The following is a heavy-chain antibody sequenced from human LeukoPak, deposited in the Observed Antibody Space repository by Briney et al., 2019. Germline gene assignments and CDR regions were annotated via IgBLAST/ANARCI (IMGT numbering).Heavy chain of an antibody. V-gene: IGHV3-23*01. D-gene: IGHD2-15*01. CDR2: TSSSDAGT. CDR1: GFTLSSYA. CDR3: AKVPRYCSGGSCFYFDY. J-gene: IGHJ4*02. Sequence: GGSLRLSCAASGFTLSSYAMSWVRQAPGKGLEWVSATSSSDAGTYYAESVRGRFTISRDNSKNTLFLQMNSLRAEDTAVYYCAKVPRYCSGGSCFYFDYWGQGTLVTVSS.